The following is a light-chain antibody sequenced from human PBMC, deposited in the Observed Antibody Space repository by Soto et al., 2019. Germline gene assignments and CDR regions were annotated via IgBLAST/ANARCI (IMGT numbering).Light chain of an antibody. CDR2: NNN. Sequence: QSVLTQPPSASGTPGQRVTISCSGSSSNIGSNTVNWYQQLPGTAPKLLLYNNNQRPSGVPDRFSGSKSGTSASLAISGLQSEDEADYYCAAWDDSLNDPVFGGGTKLTVL. V-gene: IGLV1-44*01. J-gene: IGLJ2*01. CDR3: AAWDDSLNDPV. CDR1: SSNIGSNT.